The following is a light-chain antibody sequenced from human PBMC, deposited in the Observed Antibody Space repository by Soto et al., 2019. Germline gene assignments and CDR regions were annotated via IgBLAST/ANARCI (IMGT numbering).Light chain of an antibody. J-gene: IGLJ2*01. CDR1: SIDVGGYNY. Sequence: QSALTQPPSASGSPGQSVSISCTGISIDVGGYNYVSWYQQHPGKAPKLVIYEVSKRPSGVPDRFSGSKSGNTASLTVSGLQAEDEADYYCSSYAGSNNLVFGGGTKLTVL. CDR3: SSYAGSNNLV. V-gene: IGLV2-8*01. CDR2: EVS.